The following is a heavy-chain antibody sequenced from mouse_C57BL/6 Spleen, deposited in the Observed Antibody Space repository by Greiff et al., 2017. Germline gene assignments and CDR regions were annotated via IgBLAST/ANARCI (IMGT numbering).Heavy chain of an antibody. J-gene: IGHJ1*03. CDR2: INYDGSST. CDR1: GFTFSDYY. V-gene: IGHV5-16*01. CDR3: ARAPHYYGSSYWYFDV. Sequence: DVKLVESEGGLVQPGSSMTLSCTASGFTFSDYYMACVRQVPEKGLEWVANINYDGSSTYYLDSLKSRFIISRDNAKNILYLQMSSLKSEDTATYYCARAPHYYGSSYWYFDVWGTGTTVTVAS. D-gene: IGHD1-1*01.